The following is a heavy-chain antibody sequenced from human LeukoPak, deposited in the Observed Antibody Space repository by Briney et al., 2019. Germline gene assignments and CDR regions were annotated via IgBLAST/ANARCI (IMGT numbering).Heavy chain of an antibody. J-gene: IGHJ4*02. Sequence: SETLSLTCAVYGGSFSGYYWSWIRQPPGKGLEWMGEINHSGSTNYNPSLKSRVTISVDTSKNQFSLKLSSVTAADTAVYYCARGPKYCSGGSCSSFYFDYWGQGTLVTVSS. CDR2: INHSGST. CDR3: ARGPKYCSGGSCSSFYFDY. D-gene: IGHD2-15*01. V-gene: IGHV4-34*01. CDR1: GGSFSGYY.